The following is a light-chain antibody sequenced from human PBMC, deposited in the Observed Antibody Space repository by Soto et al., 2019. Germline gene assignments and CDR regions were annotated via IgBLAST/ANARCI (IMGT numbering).Light chain of an antibody. CDR3: QQTHSIPPT. CDR2: KAS. J-gene: IGKJ2*01. V-gene: IGKV1-5*03. CDR1: QSISSW. Sequence: DIQMTQSPSTLSASVGDRVTITCRASQSISSWLAWYQQRPGKAPKLLIYKASSLESGVPSRFSGSGSGTEFTLTISSLQPDDVATYFCQQTHSIPPTFGPGTKVDIK.